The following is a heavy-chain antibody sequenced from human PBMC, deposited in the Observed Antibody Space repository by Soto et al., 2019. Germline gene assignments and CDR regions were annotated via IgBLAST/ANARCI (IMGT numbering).Heavy chain of an antibody. V-gene: IGHV3-30*18. J-gene: IGHJ6*02. CDR3: AKDRVVVVPAANWNYGMDV. CDR1: GFTLKSYG. CDR2: ISYDGSSK. Sequence: GGSLRLSCAASGFTLKSYGMHWVRRAPGKGLEWVAVISYDGSSKYYADSVKGRFTISRDNSKNTLYLQMNSLRSEDTAVYYCAKDRVVVVPAANWNYGMDVWGQGTTVTVSS. D-gene: IGHD2-2*01.